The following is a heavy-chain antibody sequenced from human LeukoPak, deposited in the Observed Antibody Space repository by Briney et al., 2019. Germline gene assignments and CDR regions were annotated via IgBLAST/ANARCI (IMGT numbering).Heavy chain of an antibody. Sequence: PGRSLRLSCVASGFTFSSYGMHWVRQAPGKGLEWVANIKQDGSKKSYVDSVKGRFTISRDNAKNSLYLQMNSLRAEDTAIYYCTRVGYIDEGIDYWGQGTLVTVSS. CDR3: TRVGYIDEGIDY. J-gene: IGHJ4*02. CDR1: GFTFSSYG. V-gene: IGHV3-7*04. CDR2: IKQDGSKK. D-gene: IGHD5-24*01.